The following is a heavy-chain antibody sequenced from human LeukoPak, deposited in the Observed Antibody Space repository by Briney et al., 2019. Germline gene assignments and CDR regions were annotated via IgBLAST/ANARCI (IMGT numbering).Heavy chain of an antibody. CDR3: ARRGYSGYDILYYFDY. Sequence: ASVKVSCKASGYTFTSYGISWVRQAPGQGLEWMGWINTNTGNPTYAQGFTGRFVFSLDTSVSTAYLQISSLKAEDTAVYYCARRGYSGYDILYYFDYWGQGTLVTVSS. CDR1: GYTFTSYG. CDR2: INTNTGNP. V-gene: IGHV7-4-1*02. D-gene: IGHD5-12*01. J-gene: IGHJ4*02.